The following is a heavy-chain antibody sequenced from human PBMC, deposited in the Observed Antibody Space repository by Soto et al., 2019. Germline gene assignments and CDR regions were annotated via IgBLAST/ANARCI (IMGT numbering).Heavy chain of an antibody. Sequence: EVQLVETGGGLIQPGGSLRLSCAASGFTVSSKYMSWVRQAPGKGLEWVSVIYSGGSTYYADSVKGRFTISRDNSKNTLYLQMNSLRAEDTAVYYCARDLQFGRIDHYGMDVWGQGTTVTVSS. J-gene: IGHJ6*02. D-gene: IGHD3-10*01. V-gene: IGHV3-53*02. CDR3: ARDLQFGRIDHYGMDV. CDR2: IYSGGST. CDR1: GFTVSSKY.